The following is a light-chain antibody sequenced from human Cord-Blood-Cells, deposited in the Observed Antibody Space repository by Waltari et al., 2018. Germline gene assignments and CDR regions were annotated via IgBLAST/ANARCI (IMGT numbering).Light chain of an antibody. Sequence: DIKMTQSPSSLSPSVGDRVTFTCRASPGISNYLAWYQQKPGKVPKLLIYAASTLQSGVPSRFSGSGSGTDFTLTISSLQPEDVATYYCQKYNSAPWTFGQGTKVEIK. J-gene: IGKJ1*01. CDR3: QKYNSAPWT. CDR2: AAS. V-gene: IGKV1-27*01. CDR1: PGISNY.